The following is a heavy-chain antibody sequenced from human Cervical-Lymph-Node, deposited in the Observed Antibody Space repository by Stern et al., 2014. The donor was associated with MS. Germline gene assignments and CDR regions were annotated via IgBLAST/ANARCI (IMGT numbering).Heavy chain of an antibody. CDR2: ISRSGDTI. Sequence: VQLVESGGGLVKPGESLRLSCAASGFTFTAHYMSWVRQAPGKGLEWVSYISRSGDTIYYADSVKGRFTISRDIVKNSLYLQMNSLRAEDAALYYCARGGSAYYYGMDVWGQGTAVTVSS. CDR1: GFTFTAHY. CDR3: ARGGSAYYYGMDV. J-gene: IGHJ6*02. V-gene: IGHV3-11*01.